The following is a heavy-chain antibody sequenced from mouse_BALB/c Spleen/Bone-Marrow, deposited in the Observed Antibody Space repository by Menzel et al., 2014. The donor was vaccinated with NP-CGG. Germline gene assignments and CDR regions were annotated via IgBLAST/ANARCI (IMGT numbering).Heavy chain of an antibody. CDR2: IYPGDGST. D-gene: IGHD2-2*01. CDR1: GYTFTSYY. V-gene: IGHV1S56*01. Sequence: QVQLQQSGPELVKPGASVKMSCKASGYTFTSYYIHWVKQRPGQGLEWIGWIYPGDGSTKYNEKFKGKTTLSADKSSSTAYMLLSSLTSEESAVYFCAVCYGYDEFAYWGQGTLVTVSA. CDR3: AVCYGYDEFAY. J-gene: IGHJ3*01.